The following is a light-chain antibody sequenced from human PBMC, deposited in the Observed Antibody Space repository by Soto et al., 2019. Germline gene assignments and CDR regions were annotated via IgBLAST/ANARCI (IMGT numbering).Light chain of an antibody. CDR2: LNT. J-gene: IGLJ2*01. CDR1: RSNIGTYT. Sequence: QSVLTQSPSASGTPGQRVTISCSGSRSNIGTYTVNWYQQLPGTAPTLLIYLNTQRPSGVPNRFSGSKSGTSASLAISGLQSEDEAEYDCAAWDGSLSAVLFGGGTKVTVL. CDR3: AAWDGSLSAVL. V-gene: IGLV1-44*01.